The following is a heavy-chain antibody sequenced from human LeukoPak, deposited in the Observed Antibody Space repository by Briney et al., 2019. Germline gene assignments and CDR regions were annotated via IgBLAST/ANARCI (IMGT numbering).Heavy chain of an antibody. D-gene: IGHD2-15*01. V-gene: IGHV3-30*03. CDR1: GFTFSSYG. CDR2: ISYDGRHK. CDR3: ASSGYCSGGSCPDYYYYGMDV. J-gene: IGHJ6*02. Sequence: PGGSLRLSCAASGFTFSSYGIHWDRQAPGKGLEWVALISYDGRHKFYADSVNGRFSISRDNSKNMVHLQMNSLRGEDTAVYYCASSGYCSGGSCPDYYYYGMDVWGQGTTVTVSS.